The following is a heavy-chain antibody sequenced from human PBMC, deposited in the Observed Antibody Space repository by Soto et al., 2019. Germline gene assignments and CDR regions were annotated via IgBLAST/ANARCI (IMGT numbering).Heavy chain of an antibody. J-gene: IGHJ6*03. CDR1: GYTFTGYY. CDR3: ARGGKCSGGSCYGPYYMDV. V-gene: IGHV1-2*04. D-gene: IGHD2-15*01. CDR2: INPNSGGT. Sequence: ASVKVSCKASGYTFTGYYMHWVRQAPGQGLEWMGWINPNSGGTNYAQKFQGWVTMTRDTSISTAYMELSRLRSDDTAVYYCARGGKCSGGSCYGPYYMDVWGKGTTVTVSS.